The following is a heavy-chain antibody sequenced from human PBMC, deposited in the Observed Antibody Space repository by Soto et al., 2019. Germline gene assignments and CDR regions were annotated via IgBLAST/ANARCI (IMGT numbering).Heavy chain of an antibody. V-gene: IGHV3-48*02. J-gene: IGHJ5*02. CDR3: TRDASRDSSARGWFDP. CDR2: ISYDSDTI. D-gene: IGHD6-13*01. CDR1: GFTSGTYS. Sequence: GGSLRLSCAGSGFTSGTYSMNWVRQAAGKGLEWIAYISYDSDTIQYADSVKGRFTISRDNAKNSLYLQMNSLRDEDTAVYYCTRDASRDSSARGWFDPWGPGTLVTVSS.